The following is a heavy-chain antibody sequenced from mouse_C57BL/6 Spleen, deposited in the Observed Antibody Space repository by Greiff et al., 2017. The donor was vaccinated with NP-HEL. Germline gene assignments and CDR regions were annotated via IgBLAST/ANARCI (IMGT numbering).Heavy chain of an antibody. J-gene: IGHJ4*01. Sequence: EVMFVESGGGLVKPGGSLKLSCAASGFTFSDYGMHWVRQAPEKGLEWVVYISSGSSSIYYADTVKGRFTISRDNAKNTLFLQMTSQRSEDTAMYYCARPGDYDENYAMDYWGQGTSVTVSS. D-gene: IGHD2-4*01. CDR2: ISSGSSSI. CDR1: GFTFSDYG. V-gene: IGHV5-17*01. CDR3: ARPGDYDENYAMDY.